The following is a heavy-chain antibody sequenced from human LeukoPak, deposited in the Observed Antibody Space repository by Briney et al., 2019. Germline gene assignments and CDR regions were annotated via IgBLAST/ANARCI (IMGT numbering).Heavy chain of an antibody. D-gene: IGHD3-22*01. Sequence: GGSLRLSCAASRFSFSNYWMHWVRQAPGKGLVWVSRVKSDGSNPSYADSVKGRFTISRDNAKNSLYLQMNSLRAEDTALYYCAKDTGDSSGYYDYWGQGTLVTVSS. V-gene: IGHV3-74*01. CDR3: AKDTGDSSGYYDY. J-gene: IGHJ4*02. CDR2: VKSDGSNP. CDR1: RFSFSNYW.